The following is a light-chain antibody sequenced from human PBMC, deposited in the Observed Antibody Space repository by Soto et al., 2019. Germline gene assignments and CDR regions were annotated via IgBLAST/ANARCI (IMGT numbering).Light chain of an antibody. CDR2: GAS. CDR3: QQYGSSPSYT. J-gene: IGKJ2*01. Sequence: EIVLTQSPGTLSLSPGQRATLSCRASQSVSNNYLAWYQQEPGQAPRLLISGASSRATGIPDRFSGSGSGTDFTLTISRMEPEDFAVYYCQQYGSSPSYTFGQGTKLEIK. V-gene: IGKV3-20*01. CDR1: QSVSNNY.